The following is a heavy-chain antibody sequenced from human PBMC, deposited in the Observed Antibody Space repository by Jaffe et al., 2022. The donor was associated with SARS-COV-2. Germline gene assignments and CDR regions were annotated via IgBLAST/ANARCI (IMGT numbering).Heavy chain of an antibody. V-gene: IGHV1-46*01. J-gene: IGHJ4*02. CDR1: GYPFTNYY. D-gene: IGHD3-22*01. Sequence: QVQLVQSGAEVKKPGASVKVSCRASGYPFTNYYMHWVRQAPGQGLEWMGLINPSGGTTRYAQKFQGRVTMTRDTSTSTVYMELSSLRSEDTAVYYCARSYDSSAYSYSDYWGQGTLVTVSS. CDR2: INPSGGTT. CDR3: ARSYDSSAYSYSDY.